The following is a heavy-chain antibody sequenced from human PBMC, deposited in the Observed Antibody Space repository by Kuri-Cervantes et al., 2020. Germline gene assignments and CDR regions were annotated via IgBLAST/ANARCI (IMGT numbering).Heavy chain of an antibody. D-gene: IGHD6-19*01. CDR2: ISSSGSTI. CDR1: GFTFSDYY. Sequence: GESLKISCAASGFTFSDYYMSWIRQAPGKGLEWVSYISSSGSTIYYADSVKGRFTISRDNAKNTLYLQENSLRPEDTAVYYCAKDMADSSGWYFDYWGQGTLVTVSS. V-gene: IGHV3-11*01. J-gene: IGHJ4*02. CDR3: AKDMADSSGWYFDY.